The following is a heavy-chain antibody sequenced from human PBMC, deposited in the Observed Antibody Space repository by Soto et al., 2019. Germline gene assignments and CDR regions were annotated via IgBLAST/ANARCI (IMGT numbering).Heavy chain of an antibody. CDR2: IYYSGST. J-gene: IGHJ4*02. Sequence: TLSLTCTVSGGSISSSSYYWGWIRQPPGKGLEWIGSIYYSGSTYYNPSLKSRVTISVDTSKNQFSLKLSSVTAADTAVYYCASKRDREQLDYWGQGTLVTVSS. D-gene: IGHD6-6*01. CDR3: ASKRDREQLDY. CDR1: GGSISSSSYY. V-gene: IGHV4-39*01.